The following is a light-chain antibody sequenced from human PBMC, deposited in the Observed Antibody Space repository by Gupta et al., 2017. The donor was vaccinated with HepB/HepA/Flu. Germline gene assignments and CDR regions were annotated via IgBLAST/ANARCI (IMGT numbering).Light chain of an antibody. CDR1: HYMNNH. Sequence: DIQSTQSPSSLSASVGDRVTITCRASHYMNNHLNWYQQKPGKAPKLLIYVASKVQSGVPSRFSGSGSGTDFTLTISSLQPEDVATYYCQQRNSSPFTFGGGTKVEIK. CDR3: QQRNSSPFT. CDR2: VAS. V-gene: IGKV1-39*01. J-gene: IGKJ4*01.